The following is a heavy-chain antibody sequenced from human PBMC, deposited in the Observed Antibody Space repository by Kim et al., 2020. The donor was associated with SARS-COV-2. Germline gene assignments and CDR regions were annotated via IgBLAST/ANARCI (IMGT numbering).Heavy chain of an antibody. CDR3: ARDSRIFGVVVEP. CDR1: GYTFTSYA. J-gene: IGHJ5*02. V-gene: IGHV1-3*01. D-gene: IGHD3-3*01. CDR2: INAGNGNT. Sequence: ASVKVSCKASGYTFTSYAMHWVRQAPGQRLEWMGWINAGNGNTKYSQKFQGRVTITRDTSASTAYMELSSLRSEDTAVYYCARDSRIFGVVVEPWGQGTLVSVSS.